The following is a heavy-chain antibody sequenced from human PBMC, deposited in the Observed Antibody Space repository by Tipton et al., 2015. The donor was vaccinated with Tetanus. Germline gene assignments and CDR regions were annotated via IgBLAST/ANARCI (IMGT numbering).Heavy chain of an antibody. D-gene: IGHD1-1*01. CDR2: IYHSGTT. V-gene: IGHV4-39*07. CDR1: GDSLYRSSHY. Sequence: TLSLTCTVSGDSLYRSSHYWAWVRQPPGKGLEWIGTIYHSGTTYYNPSLKDRAVISEDTPRDQFSLRLTSVTAADTAVYYCARANNEFPKKGPFDSWGQGSLVIVSS. J-gene: IGHJ4*02. CDR3: ARANNEFPKKGPFDS.